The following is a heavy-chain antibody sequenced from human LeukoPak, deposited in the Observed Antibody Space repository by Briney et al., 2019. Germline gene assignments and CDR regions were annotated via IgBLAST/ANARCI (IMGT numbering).Heavy chain of an antibody. CDR2: IIPIFGTA. D-gene: IGHD2-2*01. CDR1: GGTFSSYA. V-gene: IGHV1-69*01. J-gene: IGHJ3*02. CDR3: ARMGPRDWGQLLKAFDI. Sequence: SVKVSCKASGGTFSSYAISWVRQAPGQGLEWMGGIIPIFGTANYAQKFQGRVTITADESTSTAYMELSSLRAEDTAVYYCARMGPRDWGQLLKAFDIWGQGTMVTVSS.